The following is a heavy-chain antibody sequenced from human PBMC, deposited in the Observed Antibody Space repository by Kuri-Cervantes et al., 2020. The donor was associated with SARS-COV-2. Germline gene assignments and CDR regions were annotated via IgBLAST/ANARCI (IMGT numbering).Heavy chain of an antibody. D-gene: IGHD3-10*01. V-gene: IGHV3-21*01. CDR1: GCTFSSYS. CDR3: AIIESSSDYYYYYGMDV. J-gene: IGHJ6*02. CDR2: ISSSSSYI. Sequence: GESLKISCAASGCTFSSYSMNWVRQAPGKGLEWVSSISSSSSYIYYADSVKGRFTISRDNAKNSLYLQMNSLRAEDTAVYYCAIIESSSDYYYYYGMDVWGQGTTVTVSS.